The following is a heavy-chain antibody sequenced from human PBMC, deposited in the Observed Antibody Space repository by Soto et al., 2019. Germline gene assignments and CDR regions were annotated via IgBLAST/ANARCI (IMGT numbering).Heavy chain of an antibody. CDR3: ARARYYYDSYAYSTDAFDL. D-gene: IGHD3-22*01. CDR2: IDYSGST. CDR1: GGSITSYY. V-gene: IGHV4-59*01. Sequence: QVQLRESGPGLVKPSETLSLTCTVSGGSITSYYWTWIRQSPGKGLEWIGYIDYSGSTNYNPSLKSRVTISIDTSKDQFSLKVSSVTAADTAMYFCARARYYYDSYAYSTDAFDLWGQGTMVTVSS. J-gene: IGHJ3*01.